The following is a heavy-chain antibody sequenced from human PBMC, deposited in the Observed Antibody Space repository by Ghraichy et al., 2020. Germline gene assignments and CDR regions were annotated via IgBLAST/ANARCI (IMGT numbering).Heavy chain of an antibody. CDR2: ISAYNGNT. Sequence: ASVKVSCKASGYTFTSYGISWVRQAPGQGLEWMGWISAYNGNTNYAQKLQGRVTMTTDTSTSTAYMELRSLRSDDTAVYYCARDLGTLRNYIVVVPAAIPGYWGQGTLVTVSS. V-gene: IGHV1-18*01. J-gene: IGHJ4*02. CDR1: GYTFTSYG. D-gene: IGHD2-2*02. CDR3: ARDLGTLRNYIVVVPAAIPGY.